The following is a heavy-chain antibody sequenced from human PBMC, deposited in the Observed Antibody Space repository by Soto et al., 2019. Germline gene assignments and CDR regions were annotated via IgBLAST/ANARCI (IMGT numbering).Heavy chain of an antibody. Sequence: EVQLVESGGGLVKPGGSLRLSCAASGFTFSSYSMNWVRQAPGKGLEWVSSISSSSSYIYYADSVKGRFTISRDNAKNSLYLQMNSLRAEDTAVYYCARDSSVDTAMSEPYSFDYWGQGTLVTVSS. J-gene: IGHJ4*02. CDR2: ISSSSSYI. V-gene: IGHV3-21*01. CDR1: GFTFSSYS. CDR3: ARDSSVDTAMSEPYSFDY. D-gene: IGHD5-18*01.